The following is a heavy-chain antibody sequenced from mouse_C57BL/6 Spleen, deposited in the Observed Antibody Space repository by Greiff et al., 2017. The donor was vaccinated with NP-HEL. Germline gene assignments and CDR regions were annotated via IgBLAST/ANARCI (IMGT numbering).Heavy chain of an antibody. V-gene: IGHV1-80*01. CDR1: GYAFSSYW. CDR2: IYPGDGDT. CDR3: ARGDVEEYFDY. D-gene: IGHD3-3*01. J-gene: IGHJ2*01. Sequence: VQLQQSGAELVKPGASVKISCKASGYAFSSYWMNWVKQRPGKGLEWIGQIYPGDGDTNYNGKFKGKATLTADKSSSTAYMQLSSLTSEDSAVYFCARGDVEEYFDYWGQGTTLTVSS.